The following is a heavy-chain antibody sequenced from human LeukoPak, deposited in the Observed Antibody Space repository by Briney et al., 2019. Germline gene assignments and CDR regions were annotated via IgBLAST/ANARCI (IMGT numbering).Heavy chain of an antibody. D-gene: IGHD2-15*01. V-gene: IGHV3-64D*06. CDR1: GFTFSSYA. CDR2: ISSNGGST. J-gene: IGHJ4*02. Sequence: PGGSLRLSCSAFGFTFSSYAMHWVRQAPGKGLEYVLAISSNGGSTYYAASVKGRFTISRDNSKNTLYLQMSRLRAEDAAVYCWVKAISQGLLPTRLDYWGQGTLVTVSS. CDR3: VKAISQGLLPTRLDY.